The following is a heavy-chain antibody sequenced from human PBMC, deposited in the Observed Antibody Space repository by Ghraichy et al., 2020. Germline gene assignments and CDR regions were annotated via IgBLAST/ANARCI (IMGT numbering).Heavy chain of an antibody. CDR2: INPNNDAT. CDR3: VRQEDGNYFGY. J-gene: IGHJ4*02. V-gene: IGHV1-2*02. CDR1: GYIFTGYY. Sequence: ASVKVSCKASGYIFTGYYMHWVRQAPGQGLEWMGWINPNNDATKYAQKFQGRVTMTRDTSISTAYMELSRLRSDDTAVYYCVRQEDGNYFGYWGQGTLVTVSS.